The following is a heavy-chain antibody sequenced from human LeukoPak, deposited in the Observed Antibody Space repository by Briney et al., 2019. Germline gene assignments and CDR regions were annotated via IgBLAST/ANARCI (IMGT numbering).Heavy chain of an antibody. J-gene: IGHJ6*02. CDR1: GFTVSSNY. CDR3: ARYSGYETHYYGMDA. V-gene: IGHV3-66*01. D-gene: IGHD5-12*01. CDR2: IYSGGNT. Sequence: GGSLRLSCAPSGFTVSSNYMSGVRHAPGKGQVWVSVIYSGGNTYYAGSVKGRFTISRDNSKNPPYLQMNSLGAEDTAVYYWARYSGYETHYYGMDAWGQGTTVTVSS.